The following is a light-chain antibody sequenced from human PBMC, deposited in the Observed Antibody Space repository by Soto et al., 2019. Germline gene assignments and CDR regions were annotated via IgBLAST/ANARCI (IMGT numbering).Light chain of an antibody. CDR2: GAS. CDR3: QQYNNWWT. J-gene: IGKJ1*01. V-gene: IGKV3-15*01. CDR1: QSVSSS. Sequence: VRTQSPATLSVSPGERATLSCRASQSVSSSLAWYQQKPGQAPRLLIYGASTRATGIPARFSGSGSGTEFTLTISSLQSEDFAVYYCQQYNNWWTFGQGTKVQIK.